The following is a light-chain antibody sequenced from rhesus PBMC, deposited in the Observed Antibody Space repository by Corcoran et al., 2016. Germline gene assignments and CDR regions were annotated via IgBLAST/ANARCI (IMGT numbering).Light chain of an antibody. Sequence: DIQMTQSPSSLSASVGDRVTITCRASQGIGTYLNWYNQRPGKSPKRLIYVASRWESGVPSRFRGSGAGTDFTLTISSLQPEDFATYYWLQYNSFPFTFGQGTNVEIK. CDR3: LQYNSFPFT. J-gene: IGKJ2*01. CDR2: VAS. V-gene: IGKV1-43*01. CDR1: QGIGTY.